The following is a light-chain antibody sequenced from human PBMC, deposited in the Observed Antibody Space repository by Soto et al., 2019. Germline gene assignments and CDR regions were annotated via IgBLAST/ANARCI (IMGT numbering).Light chain of an antibody. J-gene: IGKJ1*01. V-gene: IGKV1-12*01. CDR1: QRISSW. CDR3: QQANSFPWT. CDR2: AAS. Sequence: IQMTQSPSSVSASVGDRVTITCRASQRISSWLAWYQQKAGKAPKLLIYAASSLQSGVPSRFSGSGSGTDFTLPISSLQHEDFATYYCQQANSFPWTFGQGTKVEIK.